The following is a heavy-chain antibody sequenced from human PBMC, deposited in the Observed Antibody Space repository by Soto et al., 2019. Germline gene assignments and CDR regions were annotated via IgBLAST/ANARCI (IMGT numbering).Heavy chain of an antibody. CDR2: INHSGST. V-gene: IGHV4-34*01. CDR1: GGSFSGYY. CDR3: ARDPVGVTHFDY. D-gene: IGHD1-26*01. Sequence: SETLSLTCAVYGGSFSGYYWTWIRQPPGTGLEWIGEINHSGSTNYNPSLKSRVTISVDTSKNQFSLKLSSVTAADTAIYYCARDPVGVTHFDYWGQGAPVTVSS. J-gene: IGHJ4*02.